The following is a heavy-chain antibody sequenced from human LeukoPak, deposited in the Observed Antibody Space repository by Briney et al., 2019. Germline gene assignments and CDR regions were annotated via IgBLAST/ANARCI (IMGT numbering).Heavy chain of an antibody. CDR3: ARPVWSAWFDP. J-gene: IGHJ5*02. CDR1: GGSISSYY. CDR2: IYHSGST. D-gene: IGHD2-8*02. Sequence: PSETLSLTCTVSGGSISSYYWGWIRQPPGKGLEWIGSIYHSGSTYYNPSLKSRVTISVDTSKNQFSLKLSSVTAADTAVYYCARPVWSAWFDPWGQGTLVTVSS. V-gene: IGHV4-38-2*02.